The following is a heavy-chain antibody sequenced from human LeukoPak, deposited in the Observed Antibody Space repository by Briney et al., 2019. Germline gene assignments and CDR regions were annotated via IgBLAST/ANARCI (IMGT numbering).Heavy chain of an antibody. CDR2: LSGSGSSI. CDR1: GFTFCSFE. V-gene: IGHV3-48*03. Sequence: PGGSLRLSCAAAGFTFCSFELIWVPPAPGKGLEGGSYLSGSGSSIYYADSVKGRFTISRDNAKNSLYLQMNSLRAEDTAVYYCARLLSSGWYRGPLDYWGQGTLVTVSP. D-gene: IGHD6-19*01. CDR3: ARLLSSGWYRGPLDY. J-gene: IGHJ4*02.